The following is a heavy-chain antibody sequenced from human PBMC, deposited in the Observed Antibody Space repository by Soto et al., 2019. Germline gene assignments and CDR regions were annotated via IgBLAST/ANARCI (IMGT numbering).Heavy chain of an antibody. CDR3: AHVEPTVTKL. V-gene: IGHV2-5*02. CDR1: GFSLSTNGVG. CDR2: IYWDDDK. D-gene: IGHD4-17*01. J-gene: IGHJ4*02. Sequence: QITLKESGPTLVKPTQTLTLTCTFSGFSLSTNGVGVGWIRQPPGKALEWLALIYWDDDKHYSPSLKSRLTINRDTSKNQVVRTMTNMDPVDTGTFYCAHVEPTVTKLWGQGTLVTGSA.